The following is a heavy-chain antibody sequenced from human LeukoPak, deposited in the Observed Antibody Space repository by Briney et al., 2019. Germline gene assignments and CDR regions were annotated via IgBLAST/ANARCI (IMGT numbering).Heavy chain of an antibody. CDR3: ARSLRGYRHGNEFDY. J-gene: IGHJ4*02. CDR1: GGSISSYY. D-gene: IGHD6-13*01. CDR2: IYYSGST. Sequence: QVQLQESGPGLVKPSEILSLTCTVSGGSISSYYWSWIRQPPGKGLEWIGYIYYSGSTNYNPSLKSRVTISVDTSKNQFSLKLSSVTAADTAVYYCARSLRGYRHGNEFDYWGQGTLVTVSS. V-gene: IGHV4-59*01.